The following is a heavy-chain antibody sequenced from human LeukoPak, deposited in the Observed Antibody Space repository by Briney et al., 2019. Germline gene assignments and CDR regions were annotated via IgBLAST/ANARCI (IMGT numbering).Heavy chain of an antibody. CDR2: ISYDGSNK. J-gene: IGHJ3*02. Sequence: SLRLSCAASGFTFSSYAMHWVRQAPGKGLEWVAVISYDGSNKYYADSVKGRFTISRDNSKNTLYLQMNSLRAEDTAVYYCARAPAELDAFDIWGQGTMVTVSS. CDR1: GFTFSSYA. D-gene: IGHD1-7*01. CDR3: ARAPAELDAFDI. V-gene: IGHV3-30*04.